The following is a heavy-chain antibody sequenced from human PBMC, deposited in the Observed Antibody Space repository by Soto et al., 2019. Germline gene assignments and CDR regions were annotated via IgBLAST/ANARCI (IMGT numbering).Heavy chain of an antibody. CDR2: MNPNSGNT. Sequence: GASVKVSCKASGDTFTSYEINWVRQATEQGLEWMGWMNPNSGNTGYAQKFQGRVTMTRNTSISTAYMELSRLRSDDTAVYYCARDKGGNSVDYYYGMDVWGQGTTVTVSS. J-gene: IGHJ6*02. D-gene: IGHD2-21*02. V-gene: IGHV1-8*01. CDR1: GDTFTSYE. CDR3: ARDKGGNSVDYYYGMDV.